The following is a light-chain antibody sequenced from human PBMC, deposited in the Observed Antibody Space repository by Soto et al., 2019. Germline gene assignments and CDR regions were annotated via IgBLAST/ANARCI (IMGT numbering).Light chain of an antibody. J-gene: IGLJ1*01. V-gene: IGLV1-44*01. CDR3: AAWDDTLPGYV. Sequence: QSALPQTPSASGAPGQKVVISCSGSDSDVGTNSVNWYQQVPGAAPKLLIYINNKRPAGVPDRFSGSKSGTSAFLAISGLRSEDEADYYCAAWDDTLPGYVFGSGTKVTVL. CDR2: INN. CDR1: DSDVGTNS.